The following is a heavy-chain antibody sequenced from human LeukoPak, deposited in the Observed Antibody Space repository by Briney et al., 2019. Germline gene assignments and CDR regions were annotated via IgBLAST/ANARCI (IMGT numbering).Heavy chain of an antibody. Sequence: SETLSLTCAVYGGSFSGYYWSWIRQPPGKGLEWIGEINHSGSTNYNPSLKGRVTISVDTSKNQFSLKLSSVTAADTAVYYCARGWGTDGHDYWGQGTLVTVSS. J-gene: IGHJ4*02. CDR1: GGSFSGYY. CDR2: INHSGST. D-gene: IGHD7-27*01. V-gene: IGHV4-34*01. CDR3: ARGWGTDGHDY.